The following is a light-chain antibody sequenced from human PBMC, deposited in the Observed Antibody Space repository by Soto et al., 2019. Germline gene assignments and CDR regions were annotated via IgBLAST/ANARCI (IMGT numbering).Light chain of an antibody. CDR2: TVS. V-gene: IGKV2-30*02. CDR1: ESLVHSNGNTY. Sequence: DVVLTQSPLSLSVTLGQPASISCRSSESLVHSNGNTYLNWFQQRPGQSPRRLIYTVSNRDSGVPDRFSGSGSSTDFTLKISRVEAEDVGVYYCMQGTHWPYTFGQGTKLEIK. CDR3: MQGTHWPYT. J-gene: IGKJ2*01.